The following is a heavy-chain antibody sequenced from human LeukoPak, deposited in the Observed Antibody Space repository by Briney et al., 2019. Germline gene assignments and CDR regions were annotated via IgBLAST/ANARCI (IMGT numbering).Heavy chain of an antibody. Sequence: GESLRISCKGSGYSFTNNRISWVRHMPGRGLEWMGWIDASDSYTNYSPSFQGHVTISADKSSSTAYLQWSSLKASDTAIYYCASILGYCSSTRCYAVRDYWGQGTLVTVSS. D-gene: IGHD2-2*01. J-gene: IGHJ4*02. CDR3: ASILGYCSSTRCYAVRDY. CDR1: GYSFTNNR. CDR2: IDASDSYT. V-gene: IGHV5-10-1*01.